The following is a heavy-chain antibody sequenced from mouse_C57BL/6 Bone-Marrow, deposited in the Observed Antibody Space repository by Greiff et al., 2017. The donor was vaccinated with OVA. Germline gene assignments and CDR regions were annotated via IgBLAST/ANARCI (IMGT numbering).Heavy chain of an antibody. CDR3: ARDGFLYYFDY. D-gene: IGHD2-3*01. CDR2: INPYNGGT. CDR1: GYTFTDYY. V-gene: IGHV1-19*01. Sequence: VQLKQSGPVLVKPGASVKMSCKASGYTFTDYYMNWVKQSHGKSLEWIGVINPYNGGTSYNQKFKGKATLTVDKSSSTAYMELNSLTSEDSAVYYCARDGFLYYFDYWGQGTTLTVSS. J-gene: IGHJ2*01.